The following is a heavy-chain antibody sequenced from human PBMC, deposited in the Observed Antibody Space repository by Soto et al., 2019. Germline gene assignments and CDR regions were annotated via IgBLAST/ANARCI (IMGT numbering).Heavy chain of an antibody. CDR3: ARRGSS. Sequence: EVQLVESGGGLVQPGGSLRLSCVASGFTFSSSEMYWVRQAPGKGLEWVSYIHPAGQPIFYADSVKARFTISRDNAKNSLYLQMHSLRAEDTAVYYCARRGSSWGQGTMVTVSS. D-gene: IGHD2-2*01. CDR1: GFTFSSSE. J-gene: IGHJ3*01. V-gene: IGHV3-48*03. CDR2: IHPAGQPI.